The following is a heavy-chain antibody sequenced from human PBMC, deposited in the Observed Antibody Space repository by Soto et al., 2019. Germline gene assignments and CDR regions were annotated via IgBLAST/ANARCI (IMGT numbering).Heavy chain of an antibody. Sequence: SETLSLTCAVYGGSFSGYYWSWIRQPPGKGLEWIGEINHSGSTNYNPSLKSRVTILVDTSKNQFSLKLSSVTAADTAVYYCATLWEDFWSGPPSYYYYYYMDVWGKGTTVTVSS. V-gene: IGHV4-34*01. CDR2: INHSGST. CDR1: GGSFSGYY. CDR3: ATLWEDFWSGPPSYYYYYYMDV. J-gene: IGHJ6*03. D-gene: IGHD3-3*01.